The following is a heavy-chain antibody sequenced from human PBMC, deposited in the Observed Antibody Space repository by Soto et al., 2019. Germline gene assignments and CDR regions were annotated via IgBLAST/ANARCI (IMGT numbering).Heavy chain of an antibody. J-gene: IGHJ1*01. V-gene: IGHV3-23*01. CDR1: GFTFSSYA. D-gene: IGHD3-22*01. Sequence: GGSLRLSCAASGFTFSSYAMSWVRQAPGKGLEWVSAISGSGGSTYYADSVKGRFTSSRDNAKNSLYLEMNSLRAEDTALYYCARDRVESGYPEYFQHWGQGTLVTVSS. CDR2: ISGSGGST. CDR3: ARDRVESGYPEYFQH.